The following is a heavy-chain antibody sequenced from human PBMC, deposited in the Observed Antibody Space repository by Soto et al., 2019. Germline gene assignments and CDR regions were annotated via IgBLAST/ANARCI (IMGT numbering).Heavy chain of an antibody. CDR1: GFTFDDYA. D-gene: IGHD1-26*01. V-gene: IGHV3-9*01. CDR3: AKNREWELRSGMDV. CDR2: ISWNSGSI. J-gene: IGHJ6*02. Sequence: EVQLVESGGGLVQPGRSLRLSCAASGFTFDDYAMHWVRQAPRKGLEWVSGISWNSGSIGYADSVKGRFTISRDNAKNSLYLQMNSLRAEDTALYYCAKNREWELRSGMDVWGQGTTVTVSS.